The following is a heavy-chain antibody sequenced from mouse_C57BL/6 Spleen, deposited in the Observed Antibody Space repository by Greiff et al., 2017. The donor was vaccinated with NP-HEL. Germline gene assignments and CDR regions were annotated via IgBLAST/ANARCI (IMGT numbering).Heavy chain of an antibody. J-gene: IGHJ4*01. CDR2: IYPGDGDT. CDR1: GYAFSSSW. CDR3: ARRPVTGTYAMDY. V-gene: IGHV1-82*01. D-gene: IGHD4-1*01. Sequence: VQLQQSGPELVKPGASVKISCKASGYAFSSSWMNWVKQRPGKGLEWIGRIYPGDGDTNYNGKFKGKATLTADKSSSTAYMQLSSLTSEDSAVYFCARRPVTGTYAMDYWGQGTSVTVSS.